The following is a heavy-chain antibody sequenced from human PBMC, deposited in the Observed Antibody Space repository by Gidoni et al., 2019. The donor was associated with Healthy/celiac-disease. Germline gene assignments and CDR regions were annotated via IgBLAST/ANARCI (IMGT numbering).Heavy chain of an antibody. J-gene: IGHJ4*02. CDR3: ARDFSYYGGNSAMVY. CDR2: ISSSSSYI. Sequence: EVQLVESGGGLVKPGGSLRLSCAASGFPFRSYSMNWVRQAPGKGLEWVSSISSSSSYIYYADSVKGRFTISRDNAKNSLYLQMNSLRAEDTAVYYCARDFSYYGGNSAMVYWGQGTLVTVSS. CDR1: GFPFRSYS. V-gene: IGHV3-21*01. D-gene: IGHD4-17*01.